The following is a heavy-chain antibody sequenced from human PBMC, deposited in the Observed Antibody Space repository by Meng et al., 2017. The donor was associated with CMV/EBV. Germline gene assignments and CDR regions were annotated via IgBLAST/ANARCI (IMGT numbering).Heavy chain of an antibody. D-gene: IGHD6-6*01. Sequence: ASVNVSCKASGYTFTSYGISWVRQAPGQGLEWMGWISAYNGNTNYAQKLQGRVTMTTDTSTSTAYMELRSLRSDDTAVYYCARDPEQLGGGYGMDVWGQGTTVTVSS. V-gene: IGHV1-18*01. CDR3: ARDPEQLGGGYGMDV. CDR1: GYTFTSYG. J-gene: IGHJ6*02. CDR2: ISAYNGNT.